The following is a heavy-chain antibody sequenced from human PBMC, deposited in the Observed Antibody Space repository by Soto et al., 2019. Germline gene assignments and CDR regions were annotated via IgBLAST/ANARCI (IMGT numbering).Heavy chain of an antibody. CDR1: GDSVSSNSAA. CDR2: TYYRSKWYN. Sequence: SQTLSLTCAISGDSVSSNSAAWNWIRQSPSRGLEWLGRTYYRSKWYNDYAVSVKSRITINPDTSKNQFSLQLNSVTPEDTAVYYCARAAITGTQYYYYYYMDVGGKGTRVTVS. J-gene: IGHJ6*03. V-gene: IGHV6-1*01. CDR3: ARAAITGTQYYYYYYMDV. D-gene: IGHD4-17*01.